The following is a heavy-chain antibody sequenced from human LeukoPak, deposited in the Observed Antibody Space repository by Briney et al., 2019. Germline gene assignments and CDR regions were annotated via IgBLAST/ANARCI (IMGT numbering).Heavy chain of an antibody. J-gene: IGHJ4*02. D-gene: IGHD3-10*01. V-gene: IGHV3-48*03. CDR2: ISSGGNTI. CDR3: ARVGRGSGSPFDC. Sequence: EPGESLRLSCAASGFTFSAYEINWVRQAPGKGLEWVSYISSGGNTIYYADSVKGRFTISRDNAKNSLYLQMNSLRAEDTAVYYCARVGRGSGSPFDCWGQGTLVTVSS. CDR1: GFTFSAYE.